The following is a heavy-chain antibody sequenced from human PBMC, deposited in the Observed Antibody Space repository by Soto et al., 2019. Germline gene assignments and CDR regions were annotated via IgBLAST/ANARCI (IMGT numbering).Heavy chain of an antibody. D-gene: IGHD6-6*01. V-gene: IGHV1-8*01. CDR2: MNPNSGNT. CDR1: GYTFPSYD. CDR3: ARRLSSSSLYYYMDV. Sequence: ALVKVSCKTSGYTFPSYDISWGRKDTGQGLEWMGWMNPNSGNTGYAQKFQGRVTMTRNTSISTAYMELSSLRSEDTAVYYCARRLSSSSLYYYMDVWGKGTTVTVSS. J-gene: IGHJ6*03.